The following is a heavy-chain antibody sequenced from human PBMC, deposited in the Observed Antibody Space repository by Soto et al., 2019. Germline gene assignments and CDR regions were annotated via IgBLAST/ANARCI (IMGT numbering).Heavy chain of an antibody. J-gene: IGHJ4*02. CDR2: ISYDGIDK. V-gene: IGHV3-30*18. CDR3: AKDLREMATIRPDY. D-gene: IGHD5-12*01. CDR1: GFTFSSFG. Sequence: QVQLVESGGGVVQPGTSLRLSCAASGFTFSSFGIHWVRQAPGKGLEWVAVISYDGIDKNYGDSVKGRFTISRENSKNMVYLQMHSLRIEDTAVYDCAKDLREMATIRPDYWGQGIQVTVSS.